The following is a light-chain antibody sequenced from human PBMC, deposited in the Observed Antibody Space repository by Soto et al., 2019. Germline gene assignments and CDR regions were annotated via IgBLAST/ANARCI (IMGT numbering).Light chain of an antibody. Sequence: DIQMTQSPSSLSASAGDRVTITCRASQSISSYLNWYQQKPGKAPKLLIYAASNLQSEVPSRFSGSCSGTDFTLTISSLQPEDFATYFCQQSSMTPFTFGPGTKVEIK. CDR2: AAS. V-gene: IGKV1-39*01. CDR3: QQSSMTPFT. J-gene: IGKJ3*01. CDR1: QSISSY.